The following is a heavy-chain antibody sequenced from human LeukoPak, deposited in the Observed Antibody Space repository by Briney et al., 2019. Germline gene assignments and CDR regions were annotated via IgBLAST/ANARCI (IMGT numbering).Heavy chain of an antibody. CDR3: ASGAIGHYYYYGMDV. J-gene: IGHJ6*02. V-gene: IGHV1-8*01. Sequence: ASVKVSCKASGYTFTSYDINWVRQATGQGLEWMGWMNPNSGNTGYAQKFQGRVTMTRNTSISTAYMELSSLRSEDTAVYYCASGAIGHYYYYGMDVWGQGTTVTVSS. CDR2: MNPNSGNT. CDR1: GYTFTSYD. D-gene: IGHD1-26*01.